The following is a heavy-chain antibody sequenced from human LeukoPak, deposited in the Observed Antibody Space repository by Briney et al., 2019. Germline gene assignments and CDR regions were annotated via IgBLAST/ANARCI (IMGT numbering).Heavy chain of an antibody. CDR3: ARGPWKVAGPHGAFGI. D-gene: IGHD6-19*01. V-gene: IGHV4-61*02. CDR1: GGSISSGSYY. J-gene: IGHJ3*02. CDR2: IYTSGST. Sequence: SQTLSLTCTVSGGSISSGSYYWSWIRQPAGKGLEWIGRIYTSGSTNYNPSLKSRVTISVDTSKNQFSLKLSSVTAADTAVYYCARGPWKVAGPHGAFGIWGQGTMVTVSS.